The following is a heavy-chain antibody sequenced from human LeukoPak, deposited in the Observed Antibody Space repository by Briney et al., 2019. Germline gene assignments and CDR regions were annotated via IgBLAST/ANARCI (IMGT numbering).Heavy chain of an antibody. D-gene: IGHD3-3*01. CDR3: ARQRFLEWYFDY. V-gene: IGHV4-59*08. J-gene: IGHJ4*02. CDR1: GGSISSYY. CDR2: IYYSGST. Sequence: SETQSLTCTVSGGSISSYYWSWIRQPPGKGLEWIGYIYYSGSTNYNPPLKSRVTISVDTSKNQFSLKLSSVTAADTAVYYCARQRFLEWYFDYWGQGTLVTVSS.